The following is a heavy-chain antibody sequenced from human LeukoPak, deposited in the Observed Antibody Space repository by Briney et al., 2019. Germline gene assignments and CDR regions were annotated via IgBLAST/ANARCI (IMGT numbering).Heavy chain of an antibody. CDR2: IYHSGST. V-gene: IGHV4-4*02. D-gene: IGHD1-1*01. CDR1: GGSISSSNW. Sequence: SETLSLTCAVSGGSISSSNWWSWVRQPPGKGLEWIGEIYHSGSTNYNPSLKSRVTISVDKSKNQFSLKLCSMTAADTAVYYCARGTAHAEYFQHWGQGTLVTVSS. J-gene: IGHJ1*01. CDR3: ARGTAHAEYFQH.